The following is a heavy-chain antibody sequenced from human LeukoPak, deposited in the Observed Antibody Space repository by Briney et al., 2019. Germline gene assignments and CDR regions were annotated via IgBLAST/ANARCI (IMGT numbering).Heavy chain of an antibody. J-gene: IGHJ4*02. V-gene: IGHV3-30*02. CDR2: IRYDGNNK. D-gene: IGHD2-2*02. Sequence: QSGGSLRLSCAASGFIFSSRWMSWVRQAPGKGLEWVAFIRYDGNNKYYADSVKGRFTISRDSSKNTLYLQMNSLRAEDTARYYCAKDGTRLYEEDNSYYFDYWGQGTLVTVSS. CDR3: AKDGTRLYEEDNSYYFDY. CDR1: GFIFSSRW.